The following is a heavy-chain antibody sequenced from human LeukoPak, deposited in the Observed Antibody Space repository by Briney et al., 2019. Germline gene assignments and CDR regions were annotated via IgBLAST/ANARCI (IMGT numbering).Heavy chain of an antibody. Sequence: SETLSLTCTVSGGSISSYYWSWIRQPPGKGLEWIGYIYCSGSTNYNPSLKSRVTISVDTSKNQFSLKLSSVTAADTAVYYCARGLVVGSSSSGPWAYNWFDPWGQGTLVTVSS. CDR2: IYCSGST. CDR3: ARGLVVGSSSSGPWAYNWFDP. J-gene: IGHJ5*02. D-gene: IGHD6-6*01. V-gene: IGHV4-59*01. CDR1: GGSISSYY.